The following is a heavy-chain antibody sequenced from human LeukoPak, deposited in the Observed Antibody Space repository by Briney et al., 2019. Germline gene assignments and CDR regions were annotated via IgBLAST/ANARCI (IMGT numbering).Heavy chain of an antibody. V-gene: IGHV1-69*02. D-gene: IGHD1/OR15-1a*01. CDR1: GGTFSSYT. CDR2: IIPILGIA. Sequence: SVKVSCKASGGTFSSYTISWVRQAPGQGLEWMGRIIPILGIANYAQKFQGRVTITADKSTSTAYMELRSLRSDDTAVYYCARASPTMDYYYYYYMDVWGKGTTVTVSS. J-gene: IGHJ6*03. CDR3: ARASPTMDYYYYYYMDV.